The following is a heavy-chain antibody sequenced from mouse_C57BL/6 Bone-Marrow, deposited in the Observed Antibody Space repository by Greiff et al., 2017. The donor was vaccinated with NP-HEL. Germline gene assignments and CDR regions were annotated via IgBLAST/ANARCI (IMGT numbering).Heavy chain of an antibody. Sequence: DVKLQESGPELVKPGASVKISCKASGYTFTDYYMNWVKQSHGKSLEWIGDINPNNGGTSYNQKFKGKATLTVDKSSSTAYMELRSLTSEDSAVYYCARQDYSNYGYAMDYWGQGTSVTVSS. CDR1: GYTFTDYY. J-gene: IGHJ4*01. CDR3: ARQDYSNYGYAMDY. V-gene: IGHV1-26*01. D-gene: IGHD2-5*01. CDR2: INPNNGGT.